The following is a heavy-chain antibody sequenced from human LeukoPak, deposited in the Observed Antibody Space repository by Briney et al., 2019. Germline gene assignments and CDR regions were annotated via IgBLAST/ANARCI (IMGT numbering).Heavy chain of an antibody. D-gene: IGHD3-10*01. CDR1: GYTFTSYD. J-gene: IGHJ4*02. CDR3: ARDGGRFGELLSPY. Sequence: ASVKVSCKASGYTFTSYDINWVRQATRQGLEWMGWMNPNSGNTGYAQKFQGRVTMTRNTSISTAYMKLSSPRSEDTAVYYCARDGGRFGELLSPYWGQGTLVTVSS. V-gene: IGHV1-8*01. CDR2: MNPNSGNT.